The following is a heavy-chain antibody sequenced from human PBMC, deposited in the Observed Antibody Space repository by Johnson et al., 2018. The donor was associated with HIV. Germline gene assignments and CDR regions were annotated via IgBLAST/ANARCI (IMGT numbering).Heavy chain of an antibody. CDR2: IYSGGST. CDR3: ARKGAAARDAFDI. CDR1: GFTVSSNY. Sequence: VQLVESGGGLVQPGGSLRLSCAASGFTVSSNYMSWVRQAPGKGLEWVSVIYSGGSTYYADSVKGRFTISRDNSKNTLYLQMNSLRAGDTAVYYCARKGAAARDAFDIWGQGTMVTVSS. D-gene: IGHD6-13*01. J-gene: IGHJ3*02. V-gene: IGHV3-66*01.